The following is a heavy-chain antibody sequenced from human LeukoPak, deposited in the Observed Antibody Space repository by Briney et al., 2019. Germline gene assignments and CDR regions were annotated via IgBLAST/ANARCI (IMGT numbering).Heavy chain of an antibody. CDR1: GFTFSSYS. V-gene: IGHV3-21*03. Sequence: GGSLRLSCAASGFTFSSYSMNGLRQAPGKALEWVSPITSSNSDIYYADSVKGRFTIPRDNAKHTLYAKVNSQSPEDAAVYHCARGGNSSGWCFDYWGQGTLVTVSS. CDR2: ITSSNSDI. J-gene: IGHJ4*02. CDR3: ARGGNSSGWCFDY. D-gene: IGHD6-19*01.